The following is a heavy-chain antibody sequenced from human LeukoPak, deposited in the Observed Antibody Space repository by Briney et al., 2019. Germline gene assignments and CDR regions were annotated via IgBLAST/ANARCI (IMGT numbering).Heavy chain of an antibody. CDR2: ISSSGSTI. CDR3: ARPSIAVAAKEDAFDI. J-gene: IGHJ3*02. CDR1: GFTFSDYY. V-gene: IGHV3-11*01. D-gene: IGHD6-19*01. Sequence: PGGSLRLSCAASGFTFSDYYMSWIRQAPGKGLEWVSYISSSGSTIYYADSVKGRFTISRDNAKNSLYLQMNSLRAEDTAVYYCARPSIAVAAKEDAFDIWGQGTMVTVSS.